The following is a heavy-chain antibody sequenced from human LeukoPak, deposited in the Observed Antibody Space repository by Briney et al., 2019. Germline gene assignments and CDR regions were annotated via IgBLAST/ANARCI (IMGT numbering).Heavy chain of an antibody. CDR3: ARFTFGNRDY. V-gene: IGHV4-31*03. D-gene: IGHD1/OR15-1a*01. Sequence: PSGTLSLTCTVSGGSISGGTYYWTWIRQHPGKGLEWIGSIYYSGTTYYNPSLKSRVTISVDTSKNQFSLKLSSVTAADTAVYYCARFTFGNRDYWGQGTLVIVSS. CDR2: IYYSGTT. J-gene: IGHJ4*02. CDR1: GGSISGGTYY.